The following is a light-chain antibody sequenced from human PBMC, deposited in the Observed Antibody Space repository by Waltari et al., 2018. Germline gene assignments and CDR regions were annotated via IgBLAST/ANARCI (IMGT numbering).Light chain of an antibody. J-gene: IGLJ3*02. V-gene: IGLV1-44*01. Sequence: QSVLTQPPSASGTPGQRVTISCSGSSSNIGDNVVNWYQQLPGKAPKLLIYRNDQRPSGVPARFSASKSGTSASLAISGLQSEDEADYYYAAWDDRMNGHWVFGGGTKVTVL. CDR2: RND. CDR1: SSNIGDNV. CDR3: AAWDDRMNGHWV.